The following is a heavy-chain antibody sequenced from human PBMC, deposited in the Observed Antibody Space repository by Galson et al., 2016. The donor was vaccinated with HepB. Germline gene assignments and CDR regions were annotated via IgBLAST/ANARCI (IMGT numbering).Heavy chain of an antibody. Sequence: SLRLSCAASGFTFRSYAMHWVRQVPGKGLEWVALISYDGSNKYYADSVKGRFTISRDNSKNTLYLQMNSLRDEDTAVYYCARIPNGYSGSHIYYYYYMDVWGKGTTGTVSS. CDR3: ARIPNGYSGSHIYYYYYMDV. CDR1: GFTFRSYA. V-gene: IGHV3-30-3*01. D-gene: IGHD6-6*01. CDR2: ISYDGSNK. J-gene: IGHJ6*03.